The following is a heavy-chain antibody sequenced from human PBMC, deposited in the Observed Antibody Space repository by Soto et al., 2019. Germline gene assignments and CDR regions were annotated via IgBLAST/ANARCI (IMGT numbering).Heavy chain of an antibody. J-gene: IGHJ4*02. CDR3: ARSLTLDY. CDR2: IYYSGST. Sequence: QVQLQESGPGLVKPSETLSLTCTVSGGSISSYYWSWIRQPPGKGLEWIGYIYYSGSTNYNPSLKRRVTISVDTSKNQFSLKLSSVTAADTAVYYCARSLTLDYWGQGTLVTVSS. CDR1: GGSISSYY. V-gene: IGHV4-59*01.